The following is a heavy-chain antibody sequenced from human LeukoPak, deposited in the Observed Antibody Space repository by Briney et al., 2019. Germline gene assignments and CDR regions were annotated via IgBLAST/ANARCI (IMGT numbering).Heavy chain of an antibody. V-gene: IGHV4-39*07. J-gene: IGHJ6*02. D-gene: IGHD2-15*01. CDR2: IYYSGST. Sequence: SETLSLTCTVSGGSISSSSYYWGWIRQPPGKGLEWIGSIYYSGSTYYNPSLKSRVTISVDTSKNQFSLQLNSVTPEDTAVYYCARAGYCSGGSCHMGGYYYYGMDVWGQGTTVTVSS. CDR1: GGSISSSSYY. CDR3: ARAGYCSGGSCHMGGYYYYGMDV.